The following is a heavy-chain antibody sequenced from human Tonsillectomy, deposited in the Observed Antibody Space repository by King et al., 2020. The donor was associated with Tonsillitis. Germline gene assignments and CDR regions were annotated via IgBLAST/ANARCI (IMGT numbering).Heavy chain of an antibody. D-gene: IGHD3-10*01. J-gene: IGHJ3*02. CDR3: ARASRITTTPAGAFDI. CDR2: ISSSSSYI. V-gene: IGHV3-21*01. CDR1: GFTFSSYS. Sequence: EVQLVESGGGLVKPGGSLRLSCAASGFTFSSYSMNWVRQAPGKGLEWVSSISSSSSYIYYADSVKGRFTISRDNAKNSLYLQMNSLRAEDTAVYYCARASRITTTPAGAFDIWGQGTMVTVSS.